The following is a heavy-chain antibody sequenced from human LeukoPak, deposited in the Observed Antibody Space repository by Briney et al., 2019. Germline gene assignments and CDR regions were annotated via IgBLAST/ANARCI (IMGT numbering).Heavy chain of an antibody. CDR1: GGSISSYY. D-gene: IGHD3-10*01. V-gene: IGHV4-59*08. J-gene: IGHJ4*02. CDR3: ARQIDGFGEFDYFDY. Sequence: SETVSLTCTVSGGSISSYYWSWVRQPPGKGLEWIGYMYYSGSTSYNPSTNYNPSLKSRVTISVDTSKNQFSLKLSSVTAADTAVYYCARQIDGFGEFDYFDYWGQGTLVTVSS. CDR2: MYYSGSTSYNPST.